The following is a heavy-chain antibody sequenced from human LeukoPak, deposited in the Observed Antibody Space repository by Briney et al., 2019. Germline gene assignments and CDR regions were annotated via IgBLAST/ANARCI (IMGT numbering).Heavy chain of an antibody. CDR3: AKMKGHPLPKYYMGV. D-gene: IGHD1-26*01. Sequence: GGSLRLSCAASGLTLGGFAMSWVRRTRGKGLEGVSGISASGDNTLYADSVKGRFTISRDNSKNTLYLEMNSLRAEDTAIYYCAKMKGHPLPKYYMGVWGQGTTVTVSS. V-gene: IGHV3-23*01. CDR1: GLTLGGFA. J-gene: IGHJ6*01. CDR2: ISASGDNT.